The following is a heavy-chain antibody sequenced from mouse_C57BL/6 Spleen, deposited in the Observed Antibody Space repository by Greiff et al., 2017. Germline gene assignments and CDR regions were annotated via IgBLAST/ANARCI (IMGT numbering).Heavy chain of an antibody. CDR3: ARLTTVVENAMDY. J-gene: IGHJ4*01. V-gene: IGHV5-17*01. CDR2: ISSGSSTI. CDR1: GFTFSDYG. Sequence: EVQLVESGGGLVKPGGSLKLSCAASGFTFSDYGMHSVRQAPEKGLEWVAYISSGSSTIYYADTVKGRFTISRDNAKNTLFLQMTSLRSEDTAMYYCARLTTVVENAMDYWGQGTSVTVSS. D-gene: IGHD1-1*01.